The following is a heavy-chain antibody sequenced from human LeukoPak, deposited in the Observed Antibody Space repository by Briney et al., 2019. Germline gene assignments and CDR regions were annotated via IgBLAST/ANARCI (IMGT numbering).Heavy chain of an antibody. D-gene: IGHD6-13*01. CDR2: IDQDGSDK. V-gene: IGHV3-7*01. CDR1: GSIFSSYW. CDR3: VRDQGAAGDY. Sequence: GGSLRLSCAVSGSIFSSYWMTWVRQAPGKGLEWVSNIDQDGSDKSYVDSVKGRFTISRDNAKNSLYLEMNGLRAEDTALYYCVRDQGAAGDYWGQGTLVIVPS. J-gene: IGHJ4*02.